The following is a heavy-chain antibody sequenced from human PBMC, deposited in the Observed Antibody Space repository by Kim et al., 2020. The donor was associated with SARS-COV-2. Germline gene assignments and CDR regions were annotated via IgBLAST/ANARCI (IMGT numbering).Heavy chain of an antibody. CDR3: ARHSWFGGYFDY. CDR2: IYYSGST. Sequence: SETLSLTCTVSGGSISSSSYYWGWIRQPPGKGLEWIGSIYYSGSTYYNPSLKSRVTISVDTSKNQFSLKLSSVTAADTAVYYCARHSWFGGYFDYWGQGTLVTVSS. D-gene: IGHD3-10*01. CDR1: GGSISSSSYY. J-gene: IGHJ4*02. V-gene: IGHV4-39*01.